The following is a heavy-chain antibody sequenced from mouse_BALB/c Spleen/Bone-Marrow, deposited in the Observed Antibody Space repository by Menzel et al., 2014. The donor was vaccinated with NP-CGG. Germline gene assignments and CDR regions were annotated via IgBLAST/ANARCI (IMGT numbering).Heavy chain of an antibody. CDR1: GYTFTSYW. D-gene: IGHD2-1*01. Sequence: QVQLKDSGAELAKPGASVKMSCKASGYTFTSYWMHWVKQRPGQGLEWIGYINPSTGYTEYNQKFKDKATLTADKSSSAAYMQLSTLTSEDSAVDYCARYGNYGDYFDYWGQGTTLTVSS. CDR2: INPSTGYT. J-gene: IGHJ2*01. CDR3: ARYGNYGDYFDY. V-gene: IGHV1-7*01.